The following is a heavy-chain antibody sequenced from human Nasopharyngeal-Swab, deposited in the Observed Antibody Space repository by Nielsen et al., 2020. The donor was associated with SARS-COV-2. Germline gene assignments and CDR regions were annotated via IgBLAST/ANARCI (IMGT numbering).Heavy chain of an antibody. Sequence: GESLKTSCPASGFTFSSYAMSWVRQAPGKGLEWVSAISGSGGSTYYADSVKGRFTISRDNSKNTLYLQMNSLRAEDTAVYYCAKDLITMIVVVINDAFDIWGQGTMVTVSS. J-gene: IGHJ3*02. V-gene: IGHV3-23*01. CDR3: AKDLITMIVVVINDAFDI. CDR1: GFTFSSYA. D-gene: IGHD3-22*01. CDR2: ISGSGGST.